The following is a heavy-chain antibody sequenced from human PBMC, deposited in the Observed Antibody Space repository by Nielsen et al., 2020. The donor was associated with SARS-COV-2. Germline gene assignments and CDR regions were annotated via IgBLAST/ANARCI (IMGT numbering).Heavy chain of an antibody. CDR1: GYTFTRYY. V-gene: IGHV1-46*01. J-gene: IGHJ6*02. Sequence: ASVKVSCKASGYTFTRYYMHWVRQAPGQGLEWMGIINPSGGSTSYAQKFQGRVTMTRDTSTSTVYMELSSLRSEDTAVYYCAREVKGLYGMDVWGQGTTVTVSS. CDR3: AREVKGLYGMDV. CDR2: INPSGGST.